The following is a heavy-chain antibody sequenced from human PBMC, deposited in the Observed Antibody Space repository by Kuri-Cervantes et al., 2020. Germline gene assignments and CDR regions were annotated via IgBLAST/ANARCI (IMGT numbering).Heavy chain of an antibody. CDR3: ARTGNLDY. CDR2: ISGSGSNT. J-gene: IGHJ4*02. D-gene: IGHD3/OR15-3a*01. CDR1: GFIFRTYS. V-gene: IGHV3-23*01. Sequence: GESLKISCAASGFIFRTYSMNWVRQAPGKGLEWVSGISGSGSNTYYEDSMKGRFTISRDNSKNTLYLQMNSLRAEDTAVYYCARTGNLDYWGQGTLVTVSS.